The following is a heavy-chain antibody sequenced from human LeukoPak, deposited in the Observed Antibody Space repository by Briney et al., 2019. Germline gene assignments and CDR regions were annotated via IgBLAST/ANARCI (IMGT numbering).Heavy chain of an antibody. CDR2: IYSGGST. J-gene: IGHJ4*02. CDR3: AKDGANYDILTGYPWGYFDC. V-gene: IGHV3-23*03. Sequence: LAGGSLRLSCAASGFTFSSYAMSWVRQAPGKGLEWVSVIYSGGSTYYADSVKGRFTISRDNSKNTLYLQMNSLRAEDTAVYYCAKDGANYDILTGYPWGYFDCWGQGTLVTVSS. D-gene: IGHD3-9*01. CDR1: GFTFSSYA.